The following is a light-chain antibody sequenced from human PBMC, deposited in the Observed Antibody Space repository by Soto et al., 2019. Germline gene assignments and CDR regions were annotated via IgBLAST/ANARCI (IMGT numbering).Light chain of an antibody. V-gene: IGLV1-44*01. CDR2: SNN. Sequence: QAVVTQPPSASGTPGQRVTISCSGSRSNIGTNTVTWYQQLPGMAPKLLIHSNNQRPSGVPDRFSGSKSGTPASLAISGLQSEDEADYYCAAWDVSFVVFGGGTQLTVL. J-gene: IGLJ2*01. CDR1: RSNIGTNT. CDR3: AAWDVSFVV.